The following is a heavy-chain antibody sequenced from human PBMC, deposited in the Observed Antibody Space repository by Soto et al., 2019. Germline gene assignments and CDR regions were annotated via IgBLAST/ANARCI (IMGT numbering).Heavy chain of an antibody. CDR2: VSHSGAT. V-gene: IGHV4-59*01. J-gene: IGHJ4*02. CDR3: ATFFPEKTWFGVFDY. D-gene: IGHD3-10*01. CDR1: GCCISDVF. Sequence: SETLSLTCTVSGCCISDVFWSWIRQPPGKGPEWIGYVSHSGATDYNPSLESRVTISLGTSKNQFSLKLNSVTAADTAVYYCATFFPEKTWFGVFDYWSQRTLVTGFS.